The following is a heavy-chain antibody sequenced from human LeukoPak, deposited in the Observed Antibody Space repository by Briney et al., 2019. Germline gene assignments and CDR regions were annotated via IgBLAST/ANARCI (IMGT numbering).Heavy chain of an antibody. J-gene: IGHJ3*01. CDR2: ISSIGSTI. V-gene: IGHV3-11*04. CDR3: ARDPTSSWETAFDF. CDR1: GFTFSDYY. D-gene: IGHD1-26*01. Sequence: GGSLRLSCAASGFTFSDYYMSWIRQAPGKWLEWVSYISSIGSTIYYADSVKGRFTISRDNAKNSLYLQMNSLRAEDTAVYYCARDPTSSWETAFDFWGQGTMVTVSS.